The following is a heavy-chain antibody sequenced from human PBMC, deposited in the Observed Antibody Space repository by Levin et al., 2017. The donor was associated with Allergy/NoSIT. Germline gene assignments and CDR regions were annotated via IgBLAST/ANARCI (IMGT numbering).Heavy chain of an antibody. Sequence: AGGSLRLSCAASGFTFSSYGMHWVRQAPGKGLEWVAVISYDGSNKYYADSVKGRFTISRDNSKNTLYLQMNSLRAEDTAVYYCAKDRVQQSWAGYFDYWGQGTLVTVSS. CDR2: ISYDGSNK. CDR3: AKDRVQQSWAGYFDY. D-gene: IGHD1/OR15-1a*01. J-gene: IGHJ4*02. V-gene: IGHV3-30*18. CDR1: GFTFSSYG.